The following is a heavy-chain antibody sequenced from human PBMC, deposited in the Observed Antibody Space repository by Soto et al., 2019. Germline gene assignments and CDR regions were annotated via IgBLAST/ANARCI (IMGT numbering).Heavy chain of an antibody. CDR1: GFTFSSYA. CDR2: ISGSGGST. D-gene: IGHD4-17*01. CDR3: AKDRESLSTTVTNFDY. V-gene: IGHV3-23*01. J-gene: IGHJ4*02. Sequence: EVQLLESGGGLVQPGGSLRLSCAASGFTFSSYAMSWVRQAPGKGLEWVSAISGSGGSTYYADSVKGRFTISRDNSKNTLYLQMNSPRAEDTAVYYCAKDRESLSTTVTNFDYWGQGTLVTVSS.